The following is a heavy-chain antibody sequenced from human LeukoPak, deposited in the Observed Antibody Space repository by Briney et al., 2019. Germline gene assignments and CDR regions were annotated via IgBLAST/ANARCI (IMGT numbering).Heavy chain of an antibody. V-gene: IGHV3-48*03. CDR1: GFTFSSYE. CDR3: ARVQAAGLVY. D-gene: IGHD6-13*01. Sequence: GGSLRLSCAASGFTFSSYEMNWVRQAPGKGLEWVSYISSSGSTIYYADSVKGRFTISRDNAKNSLYLQMNSLRAEDTAVYYCARVQAAGLVYWGQGTLVTVSS. CDR2: ISSSGSTI. J-gene: IGHJ4*02.